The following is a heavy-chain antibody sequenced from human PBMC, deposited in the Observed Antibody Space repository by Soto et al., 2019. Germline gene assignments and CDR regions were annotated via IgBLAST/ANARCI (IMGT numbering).Heavy chain of an antibody. CDR3: ARVGARIPLWVRRNAFDI. J-gene: IGHJ3*02. Sequence: PSETLSLTCAVSGGSISSSNWWSWVRQPPGKGLEWIGEIYHSGSTNYNPSLKSRVTISVDKSKNQFSLKLSSVTAADTAVYYCARVGARIPLWVRRNAFDIWGQGTMVTVSS. CDR1: GGSISSSNW. D-gene: IGHD5-18*01. V-gene: IGHV4-4*02. CDR2: IYHSGST.